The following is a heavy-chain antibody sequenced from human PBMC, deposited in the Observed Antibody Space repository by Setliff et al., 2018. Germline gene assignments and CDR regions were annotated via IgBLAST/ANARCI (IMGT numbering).Heavy chain of an antibody. CDR2: IYSKGST. CDR1: GGAFSSGSYY. V-gene: IGHV4-61*02. CDR3: AMGTHSSTWYEIGGFQF. Sequence: PSETLSLTCTVSGGAFSSGSYYWSWIRQPAGKGLEWIGLIYSKGSTSYNPSLKSRLTMSVDTSKNQFSLKLTSVPAADTAVYYCAMGTHSSTWYEIGGFQFWGQGTMVTVSS. J-gene: IGHJ3*01. D-gene: IGHD6-13*01.